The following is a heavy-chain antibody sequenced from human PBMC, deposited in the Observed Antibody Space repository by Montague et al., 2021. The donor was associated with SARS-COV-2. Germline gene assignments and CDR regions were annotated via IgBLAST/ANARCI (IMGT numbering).Heavy chain of an antibody. V-gene: IGHV4-39*01. CDR1: GASISSRSYY. D-gene: IGHD3-3*01. Sequence: SETLSLTCTVSGASISSRSYYWGWIRQPPGQGLEWIGFKYYSGSTYYNLTIKSRVTISVDTSKNQFSLNLSSVTAADTAVYYCATLSSSITIFGVVQGYYLDDWGQGTLVTVSS. CDR3: ATLSSSITIFGVVQGYYLDD. CDR2: KYYSGST. J-gene: IGHJ4*02.